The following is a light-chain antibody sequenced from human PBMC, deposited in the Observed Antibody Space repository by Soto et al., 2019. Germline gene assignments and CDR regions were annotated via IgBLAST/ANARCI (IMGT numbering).Light chain of an antibody. Sequence: EIVLTQSPASLSLSPGEGATLSCRASESISSHLAWYQQKPGQAPRLLIYGASTRATGIPDRFSGSGSGTDFTLTISRLEPEDFAVYHCQQYSSSPLTFGGGTKVDIK. V-gene: IGKV3-20*01. J-gene: IGKJ4*01. CDR1: ESISSH. CDR2: GAS. CDR3: QQYSSSPLT.